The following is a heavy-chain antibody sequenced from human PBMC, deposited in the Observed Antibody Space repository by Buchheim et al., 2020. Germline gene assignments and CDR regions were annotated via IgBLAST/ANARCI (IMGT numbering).Heavy chain of an antibody. Sequence: EVQLVESGGGLVQPGGSLRLSCAASGFTFSSYWMHWVRQAPGKGLVWVSRINSDGSSTSYADSVKGRFTISRDNAKNSLYLQMNGLRAEDTAVYYRATDDAYDYWSGYDAEENYYDYGMDVWGQGTT. CDR1: GFTFSSYW. J-gene: IGHJ6*02. V-gene: IGHV3-74*01. CDR2: INSDGSST. CDR3: ATDDAYDYWSGYDAEENYYDYGMDV. D-gene: IGHD3-3*01.